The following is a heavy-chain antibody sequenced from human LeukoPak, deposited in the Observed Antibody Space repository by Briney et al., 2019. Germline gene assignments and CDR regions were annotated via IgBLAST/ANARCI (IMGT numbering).Heavy chain of an antibody. Sequence: SETLSLTCTVSGGSISSSSYYWGWIRQPPGKGLEWIGSIYYSGSTYYNPSLKSRVTISVDTSKNQFSLKLSSVTAADTAVYYCARGKLTLNWGSGFRYFDYWGQGTLVTVSS. CDR3: ARGKLTLNWGSGFRYFDY. J-gene: IGHJ4*02. CDR1: GGSISSSSYY. CDR2: IYYSGST. V-gene: IGHV4-39*07. D-gene: IGHD7-27*01.